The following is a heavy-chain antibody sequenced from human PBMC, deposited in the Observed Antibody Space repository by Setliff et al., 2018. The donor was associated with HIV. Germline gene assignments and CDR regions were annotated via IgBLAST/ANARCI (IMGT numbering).Heavy chain of an antibody. J-gene: IGHJ4*02. CDR2: IYYSGNT. Sequence: SETLSLTCTVSGDSVSSASYYWSWIRQPPGKGLEWIGWIYYSGNTRYNPSLKSRVTISLDTSKNRFSLQLTSVTAADTAVYYCASTGYSSGWSFDYWGQGTLVTVSS. V-gene: IGHV4-61*01. CDR3: ASTGYSSGWSFDY. D-gene: IGHD6-19*01. CDR1: GDSVSSASYY.